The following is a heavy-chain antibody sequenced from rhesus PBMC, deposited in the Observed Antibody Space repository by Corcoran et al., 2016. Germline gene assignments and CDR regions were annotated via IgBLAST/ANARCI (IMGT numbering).Heavy chain of an antibody. D-gene: IGHD3-34*01. J-gene: IGHJ4*01. V-gene: IGHV4S18*01. CDR2: INSNSEST. CDR3: AREGSHGVLDY. Sequence: QVQLQESGPGLVKPSETLSPTCAVSGGSICRSNWWSWLRQHPGKGLEWIGGINSNSESTNYNPSLKNRVTISKDTSKNQFSLKLSSVTAADTAVYYCAREGSHGVLDYWGQGVLVTVSS. CDR1: GGSICRSNW.